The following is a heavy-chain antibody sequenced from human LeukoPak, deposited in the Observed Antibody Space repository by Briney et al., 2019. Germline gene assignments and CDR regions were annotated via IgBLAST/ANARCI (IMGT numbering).Heavy chain of an antibody. D-gene: IGHD6-19*01. CDR3: AKGPGARGRFSWFDP. CDR1: GFSFSSYE. CDR2: ITGNSDTK. J-gene: IGHJ5*02. V-gene: IGHV3-48*03. Sequence: GGSLRLSCVVSGFSFSSYEMNWVRQPPGKGLEWVSYITGNSDTKYYADSVKGRFPISSDNAKNSLYLQMDSLRPEDTAVYYCAKGPGARGRFSWFDPWGQGTLVTVSS.